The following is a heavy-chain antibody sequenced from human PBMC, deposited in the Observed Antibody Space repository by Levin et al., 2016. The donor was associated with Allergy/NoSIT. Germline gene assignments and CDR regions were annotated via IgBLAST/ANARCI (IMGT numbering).Heavy chain of an antibody. V-gene: IGHV3-30*04. CDR3: ARVGNGAPYDFWSGYYTSYYYGMDV. D-gene: IGHD3-3*01. Sequence: LSLTCAASGFTFSSYAMHWVRQAPGKGLEWVAVISYDGSNKYYADSVKGRFTISRDNSKNTLYLQMNSLRAEDTAVYYCARVGNGAPYDFWSGYYTSYYYGMDVWGQGTTVTVSS. J-gene: IGHJ6*02. CDR2: ISYDGSNK. CDR1: GFTFSSYA.